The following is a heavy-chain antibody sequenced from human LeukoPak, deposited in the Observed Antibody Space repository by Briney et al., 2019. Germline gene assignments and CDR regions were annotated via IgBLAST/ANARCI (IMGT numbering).Heavy chain of an antibody. V-gene: IGHV4-4*07. D-gene: IGHD2-15*01. CDR2: IYTSGTT. Sequence: PSETLSLTCTVSGDSISPYFWNWIRQPAGKGLEWIGRIYTSGTTNYNPSLKSRVTMSMDTSKNQLSLSLNSVTAADTAVYYCARTLPPLLGAFDTWGQGTPVIVSS. CDR1: GDSISPYF. J-gene: IGHJ3*02. CDR3: ARTLPPLLGAFDT.